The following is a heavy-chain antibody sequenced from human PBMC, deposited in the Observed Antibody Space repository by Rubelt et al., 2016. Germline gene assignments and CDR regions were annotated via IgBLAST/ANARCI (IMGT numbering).Heavy chain of an antibody. Sequence: QVQLQQWGAGLLKPSETLSLTCAVYGGSFSGYYWSWIRQPPGKGLEWIGEINHSGSTNYNPSLKSRVTISVDTSKNQFSLKLSSVTAADTAVYYCARDPSYYFDYWGQGTLVTVSS. D-gene: IGHD2-2*01. J-gene: IGHJ4*02. CDR1: GGSFSGYY. V-gene: IGHV4-34*01. CDR3: ARDPSYYFDY. CDR2: INHSGST.